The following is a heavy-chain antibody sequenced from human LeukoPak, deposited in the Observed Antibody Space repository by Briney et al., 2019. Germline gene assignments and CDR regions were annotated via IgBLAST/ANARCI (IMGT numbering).Heavy chain of an antibody. J-gene: IGHJ4*02. CDR2: IYSGGTT. V-gene: IGHV3-66*01. D-gene: IGHD1-1*01. CDR3: ARTTTFAPHFDY. CDR1: GFTVSSNY. Sequence: GGSLILSCAASGFTVSSNYMSWVRQAPGKGLLGVSVIYSGGTTHCADSVKGRFTISRDNSKNTLYLQMNSLRAEDTAVYYCARTTTFAPHFDYWGQGTLVTVSS.